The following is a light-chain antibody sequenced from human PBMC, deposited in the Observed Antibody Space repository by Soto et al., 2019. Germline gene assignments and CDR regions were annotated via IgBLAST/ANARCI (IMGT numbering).Light chain of an antibody. CDR1: QSISSW. Sequence: DLPMTQSPSTLSASVGDRVTITCRASQSISSWLAWYQQKPGKAPKLLIYDASSLESGVPSRFSGSGSGTEFTLTISSLQPDDFATYYCQQPRTFGQGTKVEIK. CDR2: DAS. J-gene: IGKJ1*01. V-gene: IGKV1-5*01. CDR3: QQPRT.